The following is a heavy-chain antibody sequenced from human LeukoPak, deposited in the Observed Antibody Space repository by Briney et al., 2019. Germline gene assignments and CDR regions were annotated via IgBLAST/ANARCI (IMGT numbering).Heavy chain of an antibody. D-gene: IGHD4-17*01. CDR3: ARYWVTTQYNWFDP. J-gene: IGHJ5*02. CDR1: GGSISSYY. V-gene: IGHV4-4*07. CDR2: IYTSGST. Sequence: SETLPLTCTVSGGSISSYYWSWIRQPAGKGLEWIGRIYTSGSTNYNPSLKSRVTMSVDTSKNQFSLKLSSVTAADTAVYYCARYWVTTQYNWFDPWGQGTLVTVSS.